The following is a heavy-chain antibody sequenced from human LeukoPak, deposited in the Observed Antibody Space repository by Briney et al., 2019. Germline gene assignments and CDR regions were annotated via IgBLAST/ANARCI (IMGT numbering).Heavy chain of an antibody. CDR3: ARGPSWTGYSQPYYFDY. CDR1: GYTFTSYD. Sequence: ASVKVSCKASGYTFTSYDINWVRPAAGQGLEWMGWMNPNSGNTGYAQKFQGRVTITRNTSIRTAYMELSSLRSEDTAVYSCARGPSWTGYSQPYYFDYWGQGTLVTVSS. V-gene: IGHV1-8*03. J-gene: IGHJ4*02. CDR2: MNPNSGNT. D-gene: IGHD3/OR15-3a*01.